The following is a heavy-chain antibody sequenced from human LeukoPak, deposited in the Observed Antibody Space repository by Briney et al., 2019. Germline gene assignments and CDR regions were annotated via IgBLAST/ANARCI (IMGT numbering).Heavy chain of an antibody. J-gene: IGHJ5*02. CDR3: ARGYSSSWYYNWFDP. CDR1: GGPFSGYY. Sequence: PSETLSLTCAVYGGPFSGYYWSWIRQPPGKGLEWIGEINHSGSTNYNPSLKSRVTISVDTSKNQFSLKLSSVTVADTAVYHCARGYSSSWYYNWFDPWGQGTLVTVSS. D-gene: IGHD6-13*01. V-gene: IGHV4-34*01. CDR2: INHSGST.